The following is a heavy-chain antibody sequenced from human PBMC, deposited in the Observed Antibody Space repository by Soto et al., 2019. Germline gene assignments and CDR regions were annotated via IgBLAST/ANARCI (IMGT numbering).Heavy chain of an antibody. CDR3: ARSRSAMADGMNV. V-gene: IGHV3-23*01. CDR2: IRIGPGIT. Sequence: LRLSCEVSGVNFRGYAMSWVRQAPGKGLEWVSGIRIGPGITYYADSVKGRFTISSDISRKTVYLQMNNLRGEDTALYFCARSRSAMADGMNVWGQGTTVTVSS. J-gene: IGHJ6*02. D-gene: IGHD5-18*01. CDR1: GVNFRGYA.